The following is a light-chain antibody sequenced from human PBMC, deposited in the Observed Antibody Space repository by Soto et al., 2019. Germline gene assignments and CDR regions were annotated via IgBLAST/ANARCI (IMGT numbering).Light chain of an antibody. Sequence: QSALTQPASVSGSPGQSITISCTGTSSDVGGYDYVSWYQQHPGKAPKLIIFDVNNRPSGVSNRFSGSKSGNTASLTISGLQAEDEADYYCTSYTSSSTLLVFGGGTKLTVL. CDR1: SSDVGGYDY. CDR2: DVN. J-gene: IGLJ2*01. CDR3: TSYTSSSTLLV. V-gene: IGLV2-14*01.